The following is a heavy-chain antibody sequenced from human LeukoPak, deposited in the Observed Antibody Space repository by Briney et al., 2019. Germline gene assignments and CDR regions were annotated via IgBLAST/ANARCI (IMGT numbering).Heavy chain of an antibody. J-gene: IGHJ4*02. Sequence: GGSLRLSCAASGFTFSNYWMSWVRQAPGKGLEWVANIRPDASDMFYVDSVKGRFTISRDNAETSLYLQMNSLRVEDTAIYYCARWGYNSGWYLDYWGQGTLVTVYS. CDR3: ARWGYNSGWYLDY. CDR2: IRPDASDM. D-gene: IGHD6-19*01. V-gene: IGHV3-7*01. CDR1: GFTFSNYW.